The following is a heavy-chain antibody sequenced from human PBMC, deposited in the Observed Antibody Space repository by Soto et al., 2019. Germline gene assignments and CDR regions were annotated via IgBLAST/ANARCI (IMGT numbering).Heavy chain of an antibody. J-gene: IGHJ3*02. CDR1: GLSFTNAW. D-gene: IGHD2-8*02. CDR3: AKATATGGGAFDI. CDR2: IKSKTDGGTT. V-gene: IGHV3-15*01. Sequence: PRWSLRLSCAASGLSFTNAWMSWFRQAPGKGLECVGRIKSKTDGGTTDYAAPVSGRFTISRDDSRNTLYLQMNSLTAGDTAVYYCAKATATGGGAFDICGQGTMVTVSS.